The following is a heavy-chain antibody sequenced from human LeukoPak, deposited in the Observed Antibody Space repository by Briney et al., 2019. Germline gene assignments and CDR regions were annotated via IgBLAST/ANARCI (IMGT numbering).Heavy chain of an antibody. J-gene: IGHJ6*02. CDR2: IYDSGST. CDR3: ALRILYCSSTSCYPNGMDV. CDR1: GGSIRSSYYY. Sequence: LETLSLTCTVSGGSIRSSYYYWGWIRQPPGKGLEWIGSIYDSGSTYYNPSLKSRVTISVDTSKNQFSLKLSSVTAADTAVYYCALRILYCSSTSCYPNGMDVWGQGTTVTVSS. D-gene: IGHD2-2*01. V-gene: IGHV4-39*07.